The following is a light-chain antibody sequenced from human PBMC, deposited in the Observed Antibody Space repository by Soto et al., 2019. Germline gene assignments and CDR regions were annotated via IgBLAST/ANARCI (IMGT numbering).Light chain of an antibody. V-gene: IGKV3-20*01. CDR3: QQYGSSSWT. J-gene: IGKJ1*01. CDR2: GTS. Sequence: EIVLTQSPGTLSLSPGERAALSCRASQSVSSSYLAWYQQKPGQAPRLFIYGTSSRSTAIPDRFSGSGSGKDFTLTIRGLEPEDFAVYYCQQYGSSSWTFGQGTKVDIK. CDR1: QSVSSSY.